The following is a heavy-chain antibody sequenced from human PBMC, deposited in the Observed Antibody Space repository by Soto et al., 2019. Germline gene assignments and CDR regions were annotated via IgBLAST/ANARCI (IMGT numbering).Heavy chain of an antibody. D-gene: IGHD6-19*01. CDR1: GFSFNNYG. J-gene: IGHJ2*01. CDR3: AKEISPKAGKWYFDL. V-gene: IGHV3-30*18. Sequence: QVQLVESGGGVVQPGGSLRLSCAASGFSFNNYGMHWVRQAPGKGLEWVAVVSYEGSVQYYTDSAKGRFTISRDNSKNTLEWQMNSLRDDDTAVYHCAKEISPKAGKWYFDLWGRGTLVTVSS. CDR2: VSYEGSVQ.